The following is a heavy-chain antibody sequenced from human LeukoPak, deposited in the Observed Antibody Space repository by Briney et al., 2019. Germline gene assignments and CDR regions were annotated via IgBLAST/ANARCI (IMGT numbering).Heavy chain of an antibody. CDR1: GYTFTSYY. J-gene: IGHJ4*02. D-gene: IGHD2-2*01. CDR2: INPSGGST. CDR3: ARFTPRLSREKFDY. V-gene: IGHV1-46*01. Sequence: GASVKVSCKASGYTFTSYYMHWVRQAPGQGLEWMGIINPSGGSTSYAQKFQGRVTMTTDTSTTTAYMELRSLRSDDTGVYYCARFTPRLSREKFDYWGQGTLVTVSS.